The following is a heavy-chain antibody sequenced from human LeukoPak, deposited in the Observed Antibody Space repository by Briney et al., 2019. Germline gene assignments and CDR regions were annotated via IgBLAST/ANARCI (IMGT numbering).Heavy chain of an antibody. Sequence: PSETLSLTCAVSGGSISSSNWWSWVRQPPGKGLEWIGEIHHSGSTNYNPSLKSRVTISVDKSKNQFSLKLSSVTAADTAVYYCASGIAVAGFPYNWFDPWGQGTLVTVSS. D-gene: IGHD6-19*01. CDR2: IHHSGST. J-gene: IGHJ5*02. CDR3: ASGIAVAGFPYNWFDP. V-gene: IGHV4-4*02. CDR1: GGSISSSNW.